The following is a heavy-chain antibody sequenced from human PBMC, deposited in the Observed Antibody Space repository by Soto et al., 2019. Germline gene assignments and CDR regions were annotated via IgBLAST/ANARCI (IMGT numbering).Heavy chain of an antibody. CDR2: IYYSGST. V-gene: IGHV4-59*08. Sequence: SETLSLTCTVSGGSISSYYWSWIRQPPGKGLEWIGYIYYSGSTNYNPSLKSRVTISVDTSKNQFSLKLSSVTAADTAVYYCARQLLEDPLDIWGQGTMVTVSS. CDR1: GGSISSYY. CDR3: ARQLLEDPLDI. J-gene: IGHJ3*02. D-gene: IGHD2-21*01.